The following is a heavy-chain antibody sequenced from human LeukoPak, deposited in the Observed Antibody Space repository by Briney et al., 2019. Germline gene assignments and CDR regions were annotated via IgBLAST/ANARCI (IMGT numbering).Heavy chain of an antibody. Sequence: GASVKVSCKASGGTFSSYTISWVRQAPGQGLEWMGRIIPILGIANYAQKFQGRVTITADKSTSTAYMELSSPRSEDTAVYYCARAPTIPYCSSTSCYSRNAFDIWGQGTMVTVSS. J-gene: IGHJ3*02. V-gene: IGHV1-69*02. CDR2: IIPILGIA. CDR1: GGTFSSYT. D-gene: IGHD2-2*02. CDR3: ARAPTIPYCSSTSCYSRNAFDI.